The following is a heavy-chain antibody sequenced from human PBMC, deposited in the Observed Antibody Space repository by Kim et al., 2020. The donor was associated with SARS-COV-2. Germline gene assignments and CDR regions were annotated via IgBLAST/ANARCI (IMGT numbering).Heavy chain of an antibody. D-gene: IGHD2-15*01. CDR1: GGSFSGYY. Sequence: SETLSLTCAVYGGSFSGYYWSWIRQPPGKGLEWIGEINHSGSTNYNPSLKSRVTISVDTSKNQFSLKLSSVTAADTAVYYYARGVAIVVVVAATGGAFDIWGQGTMVTVSS. CDR2: INHSGST. J-gene: IGHJ3*02. V-gene: IGHV4-34*01. CDR3: ARGVAIVVVVAATGGAFDI.